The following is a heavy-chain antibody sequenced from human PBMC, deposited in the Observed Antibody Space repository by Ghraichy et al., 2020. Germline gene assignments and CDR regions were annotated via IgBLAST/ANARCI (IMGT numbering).Heavy chain of an antibody. CDR2: IYYTGDT. CDR1: GDSISTFY. CDR3: AGGYTTSGPLDP. D-gene: IGHD1-1*01. Sequence: PETLSLTCTVSGDSISTFYWAWIRQPPGKGLEWLGCIYYTGDTNYNPSLKSRVTMSVDTSKNQFSLRLNSVTAADTAVYFCAGGYTTSGPLDPWGQGTLVGLPS. V-gene: IGHV4-59*01. J-gene: IGHJ5*02.